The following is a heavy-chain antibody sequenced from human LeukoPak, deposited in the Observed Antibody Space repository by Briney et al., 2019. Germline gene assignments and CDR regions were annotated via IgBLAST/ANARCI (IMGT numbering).Heavy chain of an antibody. CDR1: GYSISSGYY. CDR2: IYHSGST. J-gene: IGHJ4*02. D-gene: IGHD1-26*01. Sequence: PSETLSLTCTVSGYSISSGYYWGWIRQPPGKGLEWIGSIYHSGSTYYNPSLKSRVTIPVDTSKNQFSLKLSSVTAADTAVYYCARGDAHSGSSPFDYWGQGTLVTVSS. V-gene: IGHV4-38-2*02. CDR3: ARGDAHSGSSPFDY.